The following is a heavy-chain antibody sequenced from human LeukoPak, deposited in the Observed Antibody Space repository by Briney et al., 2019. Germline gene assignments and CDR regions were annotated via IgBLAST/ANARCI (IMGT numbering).Heavy chain of an antibody. J-gene: IGHJ3*02. CDR2: IKSKTDGGTT. CDR3: TTSQMATRLRRLEEASDAFDI. CDR1: GFTFGNAW. Sequence: GGSLRLSCAASGFTFGNAWMSWVRQAPGKGLEWVGRIKSKTDGGTTDYAAPVKGRFTISRDDSKNTLYLQMNSLKTEDTAVYYCTTSQMATRLRRLEEASDAFDIWGQGTMVTVSS. V-gene: IGHV3-15*01. D-gene: IGHD5-24*01.